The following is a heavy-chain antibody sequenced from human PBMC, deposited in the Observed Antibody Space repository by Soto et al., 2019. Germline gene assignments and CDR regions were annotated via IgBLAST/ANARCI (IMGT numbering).Heavy chain of an antibody. CDR1: GDSVSNNGAT. D-gene: IGHD1-26*01. V-gene: IGHV6-1*01. CDR2: AYYRSRRQY. J-gene: IGHJ4*02. CDR3: ARDPPDFNSGFDS. Sequence: SQTLSLTCAICGDSVSNNGATWNWIRQSPSRGLEWLGRAYYRSRRQYDYATSARSRITINPDTSKNQFSLQLSSVTPEDTAVYYCARDPPDFNSGFDSWGQGSLVTVSS.